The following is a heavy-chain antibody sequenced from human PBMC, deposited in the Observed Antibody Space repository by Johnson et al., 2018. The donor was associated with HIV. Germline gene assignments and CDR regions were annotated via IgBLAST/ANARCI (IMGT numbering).Heavy chain of an antibody. Sequence: VQLVESGGGLVKPGGSLRLSCVASGFIFSNYWMHWVRQAPGKGLVWVSRINTDGTNSAFADFLKGRSTISRDNAKSTLYLQMNSLRPEDTAVYYCAREWLYGFDIWGQGTMVTVSS. J-gene: IGHJ3*02. V-gene: IGHV3-74*01. CDR3: AREWLYGFDI. D-gene: IGHD5-24*01. CDR1: GFIFSNYW. CDR2: INTDGTNS.